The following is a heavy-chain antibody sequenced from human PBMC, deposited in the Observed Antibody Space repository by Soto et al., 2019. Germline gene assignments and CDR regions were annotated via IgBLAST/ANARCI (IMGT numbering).Heavy chain of an antibody. D-gene: IGHD2-15*01. CDR1: GFTFSSYG. CDR3: AKEDCSGGSCYYYYYYYYMDV. CDR2: ISYDGSNK. J-gene: IGHJ6*03. V-gene: IGHV3-30*18. Sequence: GGSLRLSCAASGFTFSSYGMHWVRQAPGKGLEWVAVISYDGSNKYYADSVKGRFTISRDNSKNTLYLQMNSLRAEDTAVYYCAKEDCSGGSCYYYYYYYYMDVWGKGTTVTVSS.